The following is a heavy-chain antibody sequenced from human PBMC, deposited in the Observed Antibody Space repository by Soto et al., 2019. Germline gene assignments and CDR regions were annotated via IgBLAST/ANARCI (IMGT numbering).Heavy chain of an antibody. CDR2: IYHSGST. CDR1: GYSISSGYY. Sequence: SETLSLTSAVSGYSISSGYYWVCIRQPPGKGLEWIGSIYHSGSTYYNPSLKSRVTISVDTSKNQFSLKLSSVTAADTAVYYCARNPGSGSYRPKGDYYFDYWGQGTLVTVSP. D-gene: IGHD3-10*01. V-gene: IGHV4-38-2*01. J-gene: IGHJ4*02. CDR3: ARNPGSGSYRPKGDYYFDY.